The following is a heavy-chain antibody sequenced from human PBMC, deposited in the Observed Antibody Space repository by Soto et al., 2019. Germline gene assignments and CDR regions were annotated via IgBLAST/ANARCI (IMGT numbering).Heavy chain of an antibody. CDR1: GFTFSSYG. CDR2: ISYDGSNK. CDR3: AKGGPMVRGPRGYFDY. V-gene: IGHV3-30*18. D-gene: IGHD3-10*01. Sequence: QVQLVESGGGVVQPGRSLRLSCAASGFTFSSYGMHWVRQAPGKGLEWVAVISYDGSNKYYADSVKGRFTISRDNSKNTLYLQMNSLRAEETAVYYCAKGGPMVRGPRGYFDYWGQGTLVTVSS. J-gene: IGHJ4*02.